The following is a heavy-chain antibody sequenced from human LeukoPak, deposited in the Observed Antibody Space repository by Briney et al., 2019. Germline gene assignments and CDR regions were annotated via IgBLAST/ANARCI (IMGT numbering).Heavy chain of an antibody. Sequence: ASVKVSCKASGYTFTGYYMHWVRQAPGQGLEWMGWINPNSGGTNYAQKFQGSVTMTGDTSISTAYMELSRLRSDDTAVYYCARAGYSSSSHYFYMDVWGKGTTVTVSS. D-gene: IGHD6-13*01. V-gene: IGHV1-2*02. CDR3: ARAGYSSSSHYFYMDV. J-gene: IGHJ6*03. CDR2: INPNSGGT. CDR1: GYTFTGYY.